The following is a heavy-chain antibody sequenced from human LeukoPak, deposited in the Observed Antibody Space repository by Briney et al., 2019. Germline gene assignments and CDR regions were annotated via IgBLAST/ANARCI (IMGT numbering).Heavy chain of an antibody. Sequence: PSETLSLTRTVSGGSNSSYYWSWIRQPPGKGLEWIGYIYYSGSTNYNPSLKSRVTISVDTSKNQFSLKLSSVTAADTAVYYCARVANWNYGFDPWGQGTLVTVSS. V-gene: IGHV4-59*01. CDR1: GGSNSSYY. CDR3: ARVANWNYGFDP. D-gene: IGHD1-7*01. CDR2: IYYSGST. J-gene: IGHJ5*02.